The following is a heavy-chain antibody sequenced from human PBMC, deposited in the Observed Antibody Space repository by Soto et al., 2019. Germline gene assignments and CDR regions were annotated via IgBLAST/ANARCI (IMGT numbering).Heavy chain of an antibody. Sequence: QVQLVESGGGLVKPGESLRLSCAASGFSFSDSYMSWVRQAPGKGLEWVAYISGSSGYTGYADSVKGGFTISRDNAKKSLYRQMKSLRVEDTAVYYCSRDRGGYGPHGFWGQVTTVTVSS. CDR3: SRDRGGYGPHGF. J-gene: IGHJ6*02. CDR2: ISGSSGYT. CDR1: GFSFSDSY. D-gene: IGHD3-10*01. V-gene: IGHV3-11*06.